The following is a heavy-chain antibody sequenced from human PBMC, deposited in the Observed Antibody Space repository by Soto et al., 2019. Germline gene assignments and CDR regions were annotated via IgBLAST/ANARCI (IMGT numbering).Heavy chain of an antibody. CDR2: VFWDDDK. Sequence: QITLKESGPTLVKPTQTLTLTCTYSGFSLSTTGVGVGWIRQPPGKALEWLAIVFWDDDKRYSLSLKNRLTITQDTSKHQVVFTMTNMDPADTATYYCARSLASWVNVFDFWGQGTLVTVSS. CDR3: ARSLASWVNVFDF. V-gene: IGHV2-5*02. CDR1: GFSLSTTGVG. J-gene: IGHJ3*01.